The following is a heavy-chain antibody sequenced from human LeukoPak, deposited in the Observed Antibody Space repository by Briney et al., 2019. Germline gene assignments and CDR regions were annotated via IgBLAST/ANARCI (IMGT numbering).Heavy chain of an antibody. V-gene: IGHV5-51*01. CDR3: ARRNNPQWLLKWELDWLDP. CDR1: GYSFTSYW. Sequence: GESLKISCKGSGYSFTSYWIGWVRQMPGKGLEWMGIIYPGDSDTRYSPSFQGQVTISADKSISTAYLQWSSLKASDTAMYYCARRNNPQWLLKWELDWLDPWGQGTLVTVSS. CDR2: IYPGDSDT. D-gene: IGHD3-22*01. J-gene: IGHJ5*02.